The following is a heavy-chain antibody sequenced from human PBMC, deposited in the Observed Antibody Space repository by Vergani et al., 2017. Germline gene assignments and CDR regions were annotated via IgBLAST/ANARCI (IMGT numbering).Heavy chain of an antibody. CDR2: IIPIFGPV. CDR3: EREPPPGYCLGGSCYLDN. D-gene: IGHD2-15*01. J-gene: IGHJ4*02. Sequence: QVQLVQSGAEVKKPGSSVKVSCKASGGTFGRYAISWVRQAPGQGLEWMGGIIPIFGPVNYAQKFQGRVTLSADESTSTAYMELSRRRSEDTAVYYCEREPPPGYCLGGSCYLDNWGQGTLVTVSS. V-gene: IGHV1-69*01. CDR1: GGTFGRYA.